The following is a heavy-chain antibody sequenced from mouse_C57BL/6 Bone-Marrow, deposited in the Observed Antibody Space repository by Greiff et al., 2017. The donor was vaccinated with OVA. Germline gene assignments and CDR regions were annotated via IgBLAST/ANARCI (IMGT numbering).Heavy chain of an antibody. V-gene: IGHV14-3*01. Sequence: VQLQQSVAELVRPGASVKLSCTASGFNIKNTYMHWVKQRPEQGLEWIGRIDPAHGNSKYAPKFQGKATITADTSSNTAYLQLSSLTSEDTAIYHRALPTTVVAEYYAMDYWGHGTSDTVSP. CDR2: IDPAHGNS. D-gene: IGHD1-1*01. CDR1: GFNIKNTY. CDR3: ALPTTVVAEYYAMDY. J-gene: IGHJ4*01.